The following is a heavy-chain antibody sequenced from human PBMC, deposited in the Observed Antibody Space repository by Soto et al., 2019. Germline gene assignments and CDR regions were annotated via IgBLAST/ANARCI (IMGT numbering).Heavy chain of an antibody. CDR1: GYTFTSYG. D-gene: IGHD2-2*01. J-gene: IGHJ6*02. CDR2: ISAYNGNT. Sequence: ASVKVSCKASGYTFTSYGISWVRQAPGQGLEWMGWISAYNGNTNYAQKLQGRVTMTRDTYTSAVYMELSSLRSEDTAVYYCARGISTTRYYYYYGMDVWGQGTTVTV. CDR3: ARGISTTRYYYYYGMDV. V-gene: IGHV1-18*01.